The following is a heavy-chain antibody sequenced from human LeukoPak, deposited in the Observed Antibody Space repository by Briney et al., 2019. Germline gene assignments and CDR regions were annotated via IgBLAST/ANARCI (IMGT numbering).Heavy chain of an antibody. V-gene: IGHV4-59*01. CDR1: GGSISSYY. J-gene: IGHJ4*02. CDR3: ARGAVDRLEVATIFFDY. Sequence: SETLSLTCTVSGGSISSYYWSWIRQPPGKGLEWIGYIYYSGSTNYNPSLKSRVTISVDTSKNQFSLKLSSVTAADTAVYYCARGAVDRLEVATIFFDYWGQGTLVTVSS. CDR2: IYYSGST. D-gene: IGHD5-24*01.